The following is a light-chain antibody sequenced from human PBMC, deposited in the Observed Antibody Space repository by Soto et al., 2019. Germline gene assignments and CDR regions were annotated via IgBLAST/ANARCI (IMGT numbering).Light chain of an antibody. V-gene: IGLV2-14*01. CDR2: EVT. Sequence: QSALTQPASVSGSPGQSIAISCTGTRGDVGGYDCVSWYQQHTDKAPKLMIYEVTKRPSWVSNRFSGSKSGNTASLTISGLQPEDEADYYCSSHTSGSTRVFGSGTKLTVL. J-gene: IGLJ1*01. CDR1: RGDVGGYDC. CDR3: SSHTSGSTRV.